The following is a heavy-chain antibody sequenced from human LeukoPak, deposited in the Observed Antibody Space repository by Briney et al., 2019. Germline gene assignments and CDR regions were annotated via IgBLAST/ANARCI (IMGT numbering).Heavy chain of an antibody. D-gene: IGHD2-15*01. Sequence: GGSLTLACPAAGFTFSSYAMSWVRQAAGKGLQWVSAITGGGGSTYYADSVKGRFAISRDNSKNTLYLQMNSLRAEDTAIYYCAKGALGYCSGGSCYPYYWGQGTLVTVSS. CDR2: ITGGGGST. J-gene: IGHJ4*02. V-gene: IGHV3-23*01. CDR3: AKGALGYCSGGSCYPYY. CDR1: GFTFSSYA.